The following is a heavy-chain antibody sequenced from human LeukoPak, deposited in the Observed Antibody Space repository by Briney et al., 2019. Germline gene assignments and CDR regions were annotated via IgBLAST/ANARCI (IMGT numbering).Heavy chain of an antibody. CDR2: INHSGST. V-gene: IGHV4-34*01. CDR1: GGSFSGYY. J-gene: IGHJ5*02. CDR3: ARRAPYSSGWYGGHRWFDP. Sequence: SETLSLTCAVYGGSFSGYYWSWLRQPPGKGLEWIGEINHSGSTNYNPSLKSRVTISVDTSKNQFSLKLSSVTAADTAVYYCARRAPYSSGWYGGHRWFDPWGQGTLVTVSS. D-gene: IGHD6-19*01.